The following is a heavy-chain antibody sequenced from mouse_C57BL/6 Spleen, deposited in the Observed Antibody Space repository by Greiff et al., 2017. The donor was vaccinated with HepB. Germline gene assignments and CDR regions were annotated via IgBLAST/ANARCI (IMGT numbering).Heavy chain of an antibody. V-gene: IGHV5-2*01. D-gene: IGHD2-10*01. CDR3: ASLLREYYAMDY. Sequence: EVQGVESGGGLVQPGESLKLSCESNEYEFPSHDMSWVRKTPEKRLELVAAINSDGGSTYYPDTMERRFIISRDNTKKTLYLHMSSLSYEDTALYYCASLLREYYAMDYWGQGASVTVSS. CDR1: EYEFPSHD. CDR2: INSDGGST. J-gene: IGHJ4*01.